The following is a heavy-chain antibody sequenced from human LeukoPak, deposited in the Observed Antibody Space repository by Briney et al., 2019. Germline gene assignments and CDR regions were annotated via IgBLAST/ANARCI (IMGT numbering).Heavy chain of an antibody. CDR3: AKHFLTTVTSDY. CDR1: GFTFSNYW. CDR2: ISGSGGST. V-gene: IGHV3-23*01. J-gene: IGHJ4*02. D-gene: IGHD4-17*01. Sequence: GGSLRLSCAASGFTFSNYWMGWVRQAPGKGLEWVSAISGSGGSTYYADSVKGRFTISRDNSKNTLYLQMNSLRAEDTAVYYCAKHFLTTVTSDYWGQGTLVTVSS.